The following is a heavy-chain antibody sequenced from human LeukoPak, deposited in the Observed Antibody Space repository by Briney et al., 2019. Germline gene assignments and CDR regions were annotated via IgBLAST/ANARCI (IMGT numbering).Heavy chain of an antibody. CDR3: AIVVVTAIPVGEYYFDY. CDR1: GGTFSSYA. CDR2: IIPILGIA. D-gene: IGHD2-21*02. V-gene: IGHV1-69*04. Sequence: GASVKVSCKASGGTFSSYAISWVRQAPGQGLEWMGRIIPILGIANYAQKFQGRVTITADKSTSTAYMELSSLRSEDTAVYYCAIVVVTAIPVGEYYFDYWGQGTLVTVSS. J-gene: IGHJ4*02.